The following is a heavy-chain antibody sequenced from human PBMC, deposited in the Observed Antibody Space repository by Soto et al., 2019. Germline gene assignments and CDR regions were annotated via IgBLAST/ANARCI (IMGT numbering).Heavy chain of an antibody. D-gene: IGHD1-26*01. CDR1: GDTISTGGYT. CDR2: IYYSGST. J-gene: IGHJ5*02. Sequence: SETLSLTCDVSGDTISTGGYTWAWIRQPPGKGLEWIGHIYYSGSTYYNPSLKSRVTISVDTSKNQFSLKLSSVTAADTAVYYCATQEVGGSYVYTFDPWGQGTLVTVS. V-gene: IGHV4-30-2*03. CDR3: ATQEVGGSYVYTFDP.